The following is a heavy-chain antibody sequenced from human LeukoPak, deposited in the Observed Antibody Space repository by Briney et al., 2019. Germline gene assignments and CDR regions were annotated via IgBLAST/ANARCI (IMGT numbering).Heavy chain of an antibody. CDR2: ISSSDSYI. V-gene: IGHV3-21*01. D-gene: IGHD2-15*01. CDR3: ARDGVVVADAFDI. Sequence: GGSLRLSCAASGFTFSSYSMNWVRQAPGKGLEWVSAISSSDSYIYYADSVKGRFTISRDNSKNTLYLQMNSLRAEDTAVYYCARDGVVVADAFDIWGQGTMVTVSS. CDR1: GFTFSSYS. J-gene: IGHJ3*02.